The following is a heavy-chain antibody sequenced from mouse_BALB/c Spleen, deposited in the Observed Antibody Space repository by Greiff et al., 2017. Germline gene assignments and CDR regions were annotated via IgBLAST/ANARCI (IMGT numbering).Heavy chain of an antibody. D-gene: IGHD2-3*01. Sequence: VHVKQSGPELVKPGASVKISCKASGYSFTGYFMNWVMQSHGKSLEWIGRINPYNGDTFYNQKFKGKATLTVDKSSSTAHMELRSLASEDSAVYYCARSGDGYSYYAMDYWGQGTSVTVSS. J-gene: IGHJ4*01. CDR1: GYSFTGYF. V-gene: IGHV1-20*02. CDR3: ARSGDGYSYYAMDY. CDR2: INPYNGDT.